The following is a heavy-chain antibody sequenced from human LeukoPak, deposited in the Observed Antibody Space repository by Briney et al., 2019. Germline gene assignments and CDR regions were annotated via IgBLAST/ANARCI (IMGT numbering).Heavy chain of an antibody. D-gene: IGHD3-16*02. CDR1: GYSISSGYY. V-gene: IGHV4-38-2*02. Sequence: SETLSLTCTVSGYSISSGYYWGWIRQSPGKGLEWIGEINHSGSTNYNPSLKSRVTISVDTSKNQFSLKLSSVTAADTAVYYCARRIYDYVWGSYRRKYYFDYWGQGTLVTVSS. CDR2: INHSGST. CDR3: ARRIYDYVWGSYRRKYYFDY. J-gene: IGHJ4*02.